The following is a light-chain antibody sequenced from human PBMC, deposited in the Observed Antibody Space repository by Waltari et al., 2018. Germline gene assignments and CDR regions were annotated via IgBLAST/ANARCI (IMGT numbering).Light chain of an antibody. CDR2: GKN. V-gene: IGLV3-19*01. CDR3: NSRDSSGNHPVV. CDR1: SLRSYY. J-gene: IGLJ2*01. Sequence: SSELTQDPAVSVALGQTVRITCQGDSLRSYYASWYQQKPGQAPVLVIYGKNNRPSGIPNRFSVSSSGNTASLTITGAQAEDDADYYCNSRDSSGNHPVVFGGGTKLTVL.